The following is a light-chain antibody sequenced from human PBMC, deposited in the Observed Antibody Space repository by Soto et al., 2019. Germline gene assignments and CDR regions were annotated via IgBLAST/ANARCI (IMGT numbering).Light chain of an antibody. Sequence: QSVLTQPPSVSGAPGQRVTMSCTGSSSNIGAGYDVHWFQHLPGTAPKLLIYGNINRLSGVPDRFSGSNSGTSASLAITGLQAEDEADYYCQSYDSSLSAWVFGGGTKLSVL. CDR3: QSYDSSLSAWV. V-gene: IGLV1-40*01. J-gene: IGLJ3*02. CDR1: SSNIGAGYD. CDR2: GNI.